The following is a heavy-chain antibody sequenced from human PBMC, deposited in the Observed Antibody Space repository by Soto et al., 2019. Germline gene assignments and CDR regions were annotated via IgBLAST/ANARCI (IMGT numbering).Heavy chain of an antibody. J-gene: IGHJ3*02. CDR2: ISSSSSTI. Sequence: PGGSLRLSCAASGFTFSSYSMNWVRQAPGKGLEWVSYISSSSSTIYYADSVKGRFTISRDNAKNSLYLQMNSLRDEDTAVYYCARASGYDSSGYYFHDAFDIWGQGTMVTVS. CDR3: ARASGYDSSGYYFHDAFDI. V-gene: IGHV3-48*02. D-gene: IGHD3-22*01. CDR1: GFTFSSYS.